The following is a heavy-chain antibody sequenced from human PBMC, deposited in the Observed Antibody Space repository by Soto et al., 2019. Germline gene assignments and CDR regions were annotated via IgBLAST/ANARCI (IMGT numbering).Heavy chain of an antibody. J-gene: IGHJ4*02. D-gene: IGHD3-10*01. CDR3: AKVVLWFGEFPFDY. CDR1: GFTFSSYA. CDR2: ISGSGGST. Sequence: GESLKISCAASGFTFSSYAMSWVRQAPGKGLEWVSAISGSGGSTYYADSVKGRFTISRDNSKNTLYLQMNSLRAEDTAVYYCAKVVLWFGEFPFDYWGQGTLVTVSS. V-gene: IGHV3-23*01.